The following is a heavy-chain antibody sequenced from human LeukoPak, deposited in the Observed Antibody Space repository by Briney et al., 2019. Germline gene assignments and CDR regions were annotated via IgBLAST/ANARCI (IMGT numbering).Heavy chain of an antibody. CDR3: ATPEKRGYSYGDDY. CDR1: GFTVSSNY. CDR2: IYSGGST. V-gene: IGHV3-53*01. Sequence: GGSLRLTCAASGFTVSSNYRSWFRQSPGKGLEWTSVIYSGGSTYYADSLKCRFTISRDNSKNTLYLQMNSLRAEDTAVYYCATPEKRGYSYGDDYWGEGTLVTVSS. D-gene: IGHD5-18*01. J-gene: IGHJ4*02.